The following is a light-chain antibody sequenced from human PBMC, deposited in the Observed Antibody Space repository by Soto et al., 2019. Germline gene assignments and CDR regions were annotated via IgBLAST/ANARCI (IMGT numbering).Light chain of an antibody. Sequence: EIVLTQSPGTLSLSPGERATLSCRASQSVSRSYLAWYQQKPGQAPRLLIYGASSRATGIPDRFSGSGSGTDFTLTISRLEPEDFAVYYCHQYGSSPPLTFGGGTKVEIK. CDR1: QSVSRSY. CDR2: GAS. CDR3: HQYGSSPPLT. J-gene: IGKJ4*01. V-gene: IGKV3-20*01.